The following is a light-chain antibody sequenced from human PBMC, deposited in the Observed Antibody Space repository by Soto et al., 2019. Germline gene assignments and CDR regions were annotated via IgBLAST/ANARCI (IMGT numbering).Light chain of an antibody. J-gene: IGKJ1*01. Sequence: ELVLTQSPGTLSLSPGDRATLSCRASQRVSSKLAWYQQKPGQAPRLLIYGASSRATGIPDRFSGSGSGTDFTLTISRLEPEDFAVYYCQQYGSSTGTFDQGTKVEIK. V-gene: IGKV3-20*01. CDR3: QQYGSSTGT. CDR2: GAS. CDR1: QRVSSK.